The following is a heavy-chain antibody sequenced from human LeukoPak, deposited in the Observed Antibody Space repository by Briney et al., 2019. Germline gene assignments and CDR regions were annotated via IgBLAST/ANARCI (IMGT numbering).Heavy chain of an antibody. Sequence: GGSPRLSCEGSGFTFSTSWMDWVRQAPGKGLQWVANIKPDGSDKYYAESVRGRFTISRDNAKNSLYLEMNSLTADDTAVYYCARDRGWRQYDYWGQGTPVTVSS. CDR2: IKPDGSDK. CDR3: ARDRGWRQYDY. V-gene: IGHV3-7*04. CDR1: GFTFSTSW. J-gene: IGHJ4*02. D-gene: IGHD5-24*01.